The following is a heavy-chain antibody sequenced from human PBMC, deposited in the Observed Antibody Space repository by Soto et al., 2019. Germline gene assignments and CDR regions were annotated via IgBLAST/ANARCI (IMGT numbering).Heavy chain of an antibody. V-gene: IGHV4-30-4*01. CDR3: ARVQLKWLGYNWFDP. D-gene: IGHD6-19*01. J-gene: IGHJ5*02. CDR1: GGSISSGDYY. CDR2: IYYSGST. Sequence: SETLSLTCAVSGGSISSGDYYWSWIRQPPGKGLEWIGYIYYSGSTYYNPSLKSRVTISVDTSKNQFSLKLSSVTAADTAVYYCARVQLKWLGYNWFDPWGQGTLVTVSS.